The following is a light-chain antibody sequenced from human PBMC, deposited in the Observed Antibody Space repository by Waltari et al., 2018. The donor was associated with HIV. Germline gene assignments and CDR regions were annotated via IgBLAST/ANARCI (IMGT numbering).Light chain of an antibody. CDR1: NIGSKS. CDR2: HDT. CDR3: QVWDTNTDQYVI. J-gene: IGLJ2*01. V-gene: IGLV3-21*01. Sequence: VAPGKTARITCGGQNIGSKSVNWYQQQPGQAPVMVIYHDTDRPSGIPDRFSGSNSEDTATLTIRRVEAGDEADYYCQVWDTNTDQYVIFGGGTNLAV.